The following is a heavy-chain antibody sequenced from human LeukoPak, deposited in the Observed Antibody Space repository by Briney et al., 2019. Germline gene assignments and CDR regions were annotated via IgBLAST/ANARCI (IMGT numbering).Heavy chain of an antibody. CDR3: ARAQYFDWLSVY. CDR1: GYTFTGHY. Sequence: ASVKVSCKASGYTFTGHYIHWVRQAPGQGLEWMGWINPNSGGTDYAQKFQGRVTMTRDTSISTAYMELSRLSSDDTAVYYCARAQYFDWLSVYWGQGTLVTVSS. D-gene: IGHD3-9*01. V-gene: IGHV1-2*02. CDR2: INPNSGGT. J-gene: IGHJ4*02.